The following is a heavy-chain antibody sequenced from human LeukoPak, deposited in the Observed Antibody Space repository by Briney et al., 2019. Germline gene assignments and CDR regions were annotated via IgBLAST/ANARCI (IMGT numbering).Heavy chain of an antibody. D-gene: IGHD4-17*01. Sequence: ASVKVSCKASGYTLTGYYMHWVRQAPGQGLEWMGWTNPNSGGTNYAQKFQGRVTMTRDTSISTAYMELSRLRSDDTAVYYCARAPYGSMTTQDYWGQGTLVTVSS. CDR1: GYTLTGYY. CDR3: ARAPYGSMTTQDY. J-gene: IGHJ4*02. V-gene: IGHV1-2*02. CDR2: TNPNSGGT.